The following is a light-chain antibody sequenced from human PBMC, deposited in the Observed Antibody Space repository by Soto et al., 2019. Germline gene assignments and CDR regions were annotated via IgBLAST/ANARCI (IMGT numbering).Light chain of an antibody. Sequence: EIVMTQSPATLSVSPGERATLSCRASQSISSNLAWYQQKPGQAPRLLIYGASTRATGIPARFSGSGSGTECTLTISSLQSEDFAVYYWQQYNDWTFGQGTKVEIK. V-gene: IGKV3-15*01. J-gene: IGKJ1*01. CDR2: GAS. CDR1: QSISSN. CDR3: QQYNDWT.